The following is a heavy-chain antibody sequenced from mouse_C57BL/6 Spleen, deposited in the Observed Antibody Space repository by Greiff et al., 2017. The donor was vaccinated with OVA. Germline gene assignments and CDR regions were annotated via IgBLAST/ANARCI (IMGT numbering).Heavy chain of an antibody. CDR1: GYTFTSYW. D-gene: IGHD2-5*01. CDR2: IYPSDSET. J-gene: IGHJ4*01. CDR3: ATYSNYAMDY. Sequence: QVQLKQPGAELVRPGSSVKLSCKASGYTFTSYWMDWVKQRPGQGLEWIGNIYPSDSETHYNQKFKDKATLTVDKSSSTAYMQLSSLTSEDSAVYYCATYSNYAMDYWGQGTSVTVSS. V-gene: IGHV1-61*01.